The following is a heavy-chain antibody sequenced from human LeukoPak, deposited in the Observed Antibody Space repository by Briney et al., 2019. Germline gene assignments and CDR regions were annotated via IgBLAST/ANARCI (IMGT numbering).Heavy chain of an antibody. CDR2: IIPIFGTA. CDR3: ARGQLWFGELLNYYYMDV. CDR1: GGTFSSYA. V-gene: IGHV1-69*05. D-gene: IGHD3-10*01. Sequence: SVKVSCKASGGTFSSYAISWVRQAPGQGLEWMGRIIPIFGTANYAQKFQGRVTITTDESTSTAYLELSSLRSEDTAVYYCARGQLWFGELLNYYYMDVWGKGTTVTVSS. J-gene: IGHJ6*03.